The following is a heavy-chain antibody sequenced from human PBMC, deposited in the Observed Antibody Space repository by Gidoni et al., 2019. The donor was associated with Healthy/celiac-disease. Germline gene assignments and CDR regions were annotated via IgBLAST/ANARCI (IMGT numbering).Heavy chain of an antibody. CDR3: AKTGVRGVIIPFYYYYGMDV. CDR1: GFTFSSYA. Sequence: EVQLLESGGGLVQPGGSLRLSCAASGFTFSSYAMSWVRQAPGKGLEWVSAISGSGGSTYYADSLKGRFTISRDNSKNTLYLQMNSLRAEDTAVYYCAKTGVRGVIIPFYYYYGMDVWGQGTTVTVSS. J-gene: IGHJ6*02. D-gene: IGHD3-10*01. CDR2: ISGSGGST. V-gene: IGHV3-23*01.